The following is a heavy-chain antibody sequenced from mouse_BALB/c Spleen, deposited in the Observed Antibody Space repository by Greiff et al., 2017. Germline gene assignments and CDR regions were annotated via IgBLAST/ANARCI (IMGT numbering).Heavy chain of an antibody. CDR2: IDPYNGGT. CDR1: GYTFTSYV. Sequence: VQLQHSGPELVKPGASVKMSCKASGYTFTSYVMHWVKQSHGKSLEWIGYIDPYNGGTSYNQKFKGKATLTVDKSSSTAYMHLNSLTSEDSAVYYCAKNWDLYAMDYWGQGTSGTVSS. CDR3: AKNWDLYAMDY. V-gene: IGHV1S135*01. J-gene: IGHJ4*01. D-gene: IGHD4-1*01.